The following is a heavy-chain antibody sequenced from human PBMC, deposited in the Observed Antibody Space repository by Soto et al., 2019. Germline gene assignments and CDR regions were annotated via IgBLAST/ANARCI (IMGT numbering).Heavy chain of an antibody. V-gene: IGHV4-34*01. Sequence: PSETLSLTCAVYGGSFSGYYWSWIRQPPGKGLEWIGEINHSGSTNYNPSLKSRVTISVDASKNQFSLKLSSVTAADTAVYYCARCYYYGQYRYYYYMDVWGKGTTVTVSS. J-gene: IGHJ6*03. D-gene: IGHD3-10*01. CDR1: GGSFSGYY. CDR2: INHSGST. CDR3: ARCYYYGQYRYYYYMDV.